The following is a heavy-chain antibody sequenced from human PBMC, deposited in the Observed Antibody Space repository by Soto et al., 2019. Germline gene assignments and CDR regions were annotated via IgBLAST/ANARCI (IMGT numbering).Heavy chain of an antibody. CDR3: ARVAQLNWYFDL. CDR1: RFTFSDYY. CDR2: ISRSGSTI. D-gene: IGHD2-2*01. V-gene: IGHV3-11*01. J-gene: IGHJ2*01. Sequence: QVQLVESGGGLVKPGGSLRLSCAASRFTFSDYYMSWIRQAPGKGLEWVSYISRSGSTIYYADSVKGRFTISRDNAKNARDRQMNSLRAEDTAVYYGARVAQLNWYFDLWGRGTLVTVSS.